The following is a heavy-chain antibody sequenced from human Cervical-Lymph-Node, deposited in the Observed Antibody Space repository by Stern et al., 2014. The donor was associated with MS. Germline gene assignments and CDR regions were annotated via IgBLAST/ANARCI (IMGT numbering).Heavy chain of an antibody. CDR2: ISFDGSNK. D-gene: IGHD2/OR15-2a*01. CDR3: AKLYAPMDPDFDS. CDR1: GFTFDHYG. Sequence: VQLVQSGGGVVQPGRSLRLSCTASGFTFDHYGIHWVRQAPGRGLGGVQLISFDGSNKYYARSVRGRFTISRDNSKNTLYLQMNNLKPEDTATYYCAKLYAPMDPDFDSWGQGTRVTVSS. V-gene: IGHV3-30*18. J-gene: IGHJ4*02.